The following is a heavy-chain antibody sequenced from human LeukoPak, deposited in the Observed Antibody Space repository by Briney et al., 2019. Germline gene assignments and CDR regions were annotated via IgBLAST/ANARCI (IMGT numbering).Heavy chain of an antibody. V-gene: IGHV3-33*01. D-gene: IGHD3-22*01. J-gene: IGHJ3*02. CDR1: GFTFSSYG. CDR2: IWYDGSNK. Sequence: GGSLRLSCAASGFTFSSYGMHWVRQAPGKGLEWVAVIWYDGSNKYYADPVKGRFTISRDNSKNTLYLQMNSLRAEDTAVDYCARNLPYDSSGCSVAFDIWGQGTMVTVSS. CDR3: ARNLPYDSSGCSVAFDI.